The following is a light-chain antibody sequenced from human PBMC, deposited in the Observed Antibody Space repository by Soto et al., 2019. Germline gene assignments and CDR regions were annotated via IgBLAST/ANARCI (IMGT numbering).Light chain of an antibody. J-gene: IGKJ4*01. CDR3: QQRSYLFT. Sequence: EVVLTQSPDTLSLPPGERATLSCRVSQSVGSSLAWHQQKPGQAPRLLIYDASNRATGIPARFSGSGSGTDFTLTINSLEPEDVAVYYCQQRSYLFTFGGGTKVDIK. V-gene: IGKV3-11*01. CDR2: DAS. CDR1: QSVGSS.